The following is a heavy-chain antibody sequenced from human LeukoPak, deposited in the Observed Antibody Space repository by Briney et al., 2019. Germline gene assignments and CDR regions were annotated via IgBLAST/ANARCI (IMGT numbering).Heavy chain of an antibody. D-gene: IGHD5-18*01. J-gene: IGHJ4*02. V-gene: IGHV1-69*13. CDR2: IIPIFGTA. CDR1: GGTYSSYA. Sequence: GASVKVSCKASGGTYSSYAISWVRQVPGQGLEWMGGIIPIFGTANYAQKFQGRVTITADESTSTAYMELSSLRSEDTAVYYCASRVGTTWIQLWLPLDYWGQGTLVTVSS. CDR3: ASRVGTTWIQLWLPLDY.